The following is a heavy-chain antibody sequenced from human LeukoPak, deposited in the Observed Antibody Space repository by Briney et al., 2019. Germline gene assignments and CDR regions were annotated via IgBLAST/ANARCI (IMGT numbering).Heavy chain of an antibody. D-gene: IGHD5-18*01. J-gene: IGHJ4*02. V-gene: IGHV3-53*01. CDR2: IYSGGST. CDR3: ARGGYSYGPQAY. CDR1: GFTVSSNY. Sequence: GGSLRLSCAASGFTVSSNYMSCVRQAPGKELEWVSVIYSGGSTYYADSVKGRFTISRDNSKNTLYLQMNSLRAEDTAVYYCARGGYSYGPQAYWGQGTLVTVSS.